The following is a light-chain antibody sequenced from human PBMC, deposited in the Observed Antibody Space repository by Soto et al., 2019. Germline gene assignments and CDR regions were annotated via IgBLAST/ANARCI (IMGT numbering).Light chain of an antibody. CDR3: QQYNNWPHT. V-gene: IGKV3-15*01. J-gene: IGKJ2*01. CDR1: QSVSSK. CDR2: GVS. Sequence: EIVMTQSPATLSVSPGERATLSCRASQSVSSKLAWFQQKPGQAPSLLIYGVSIRATGVPVRFSGSGSGTEFTLTINSLQSEDFAVYYCQQYNNWPHTFGQGTKLEIK.